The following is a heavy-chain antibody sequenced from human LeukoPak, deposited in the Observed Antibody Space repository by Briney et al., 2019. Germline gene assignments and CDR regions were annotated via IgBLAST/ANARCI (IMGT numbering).Heavy chain of an antibody. J-gene: IGHJ6*03. D-gene: IGHD6-13*01. CDR1: GGSISSSNW. CDR3: ARHRGNAAAVKKPSPYYYYYYMDV. V-gene: IGHV4-4*02. CDR2: IYHSGST. Sequence: PSGTLSLTCAVSGGSISSSNWWSWVRQPPGKGLEWIGEIYHSGSTNYNPSLKSRVTISVDKSKNQFSLKLSSVTAADTAVYYCARHRGNAAAVKKPSPYYYYYYMDVWGKGTTVTISS.